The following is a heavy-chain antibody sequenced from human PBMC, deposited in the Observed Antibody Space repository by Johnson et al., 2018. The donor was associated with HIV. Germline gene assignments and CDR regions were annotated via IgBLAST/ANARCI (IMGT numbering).Heavy chain of an antibody. CDR1: GFTVSSNY. J-gene: IGHJ3*02. D-gene: IGHD2-21*01. CDR2: IKHDGSEK. V-gene: IGHV3-7*01. CDR3: TRSQGSGEGAFDI. Sequence: VQLVESGGGLVQPGGSLRLSCAASGFTVSSNYMSWVRQAPGKGLEWVANIKHDGSEKYYVDSVKGRFTMSRDNAKNSLYLQMNSLRAEDTAVYYCTRSQGSGEGAFDIWGQGTMVTVSS.